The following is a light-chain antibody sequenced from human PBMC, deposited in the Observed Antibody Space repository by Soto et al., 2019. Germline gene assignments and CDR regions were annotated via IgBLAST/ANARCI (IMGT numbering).Light chain of an antibody. J-gene: IGKJ2*01. CDR2: GAS. V-gene: IGKV3-20*01. CDR1: QGVSTNY. Sequence: DIVLTQSPGTLSLSPGDRATLSCRASQGVSTNYVAWYQQKPGQSPRLLIYGASSRAAGIPDRFSGSGSGTDFTLTISRVEPEDFAVFYCHQYGHSPYTFGQGTELEIK. CDR3: HQYGHSPYT.